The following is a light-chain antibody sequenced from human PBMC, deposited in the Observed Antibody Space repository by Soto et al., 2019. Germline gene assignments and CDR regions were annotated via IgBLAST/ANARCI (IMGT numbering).Light chain of an antibody. J-gene: IGKJ1*01. CDR3: QQYNDWPPET. Sequence: EIVMTQSPVTLAVSPGERATLSCRASQSINNNLAWYQQKPGQAPRLLIYGASTRATGISARFSGGGSGTEFALTITSLRSEDSALYFCQQYNDWPPETFGRGTKVEIK. CDR2: GAS. CDR1: QSINNN. V-gene: IGKV3-15*01.